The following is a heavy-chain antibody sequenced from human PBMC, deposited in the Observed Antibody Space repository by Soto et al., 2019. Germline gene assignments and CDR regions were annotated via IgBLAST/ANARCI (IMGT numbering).Heavy chain of an antibody. CDR2: IYYSGST. CDR3: ARLWFGELYGPYNWFDP. D-gene: IGHD3-10*01. J-gene: IGHJ5*02. V-gene: IGHV4-59*08. CDR1: GGSISSYY. Sequence: SETLSLTCTVSGGSISSYYWSWIRQPPGKGLEWIGYIYYSGSTNYNPSLKSRVTISVDTSKNQFSLKLSSVTAADTAVYYCARLWFGELYGPYNWFDPWGQGTLVTVSS.